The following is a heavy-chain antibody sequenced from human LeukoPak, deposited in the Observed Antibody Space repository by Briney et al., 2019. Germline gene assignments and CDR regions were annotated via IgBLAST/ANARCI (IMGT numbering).Heavy chain of an antibody. CDR2: ISGSSGST. Sequence: GGSLRLSCAASGFTFSSYALSWCRQAPGKGVEWVSGISGSSGSTCYADSVKGRFTISRDNSKNTLYLQVNSLRAEDTAVYYCAKVLVGGSCYSAVDYWGQGTLVTVSS. D-gene: IGHD2-15*01. CDR3: AKVLVGGSCYSAVDY. V-gene: IGHV3-23*01. J-gene: IGHJ4*02. CDR1: GFTFSSYA.